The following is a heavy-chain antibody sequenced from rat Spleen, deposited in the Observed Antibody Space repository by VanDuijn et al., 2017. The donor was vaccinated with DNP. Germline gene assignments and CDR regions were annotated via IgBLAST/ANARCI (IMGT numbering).Heavy chain of an antibody. Sequence: EVQLVESGGDPVQPGRSLTLSCVVSGFTFNNDWMTWVRQVPGKGLEWVASITTGGDITYYPDSVKGRFTVSRDHAKNTLYLRLNSLRSEDTATYYCTKDLQWYAMDAWGQGASVTVSS. D-gene: IGHD1-1*01. CDR3: TKDLQWYAMDA. V-gene: IGHV5-31*01. CDR1: GFTFNNDW. CDR2: ITTGGDIT. J-gene: IGHJ4*01.